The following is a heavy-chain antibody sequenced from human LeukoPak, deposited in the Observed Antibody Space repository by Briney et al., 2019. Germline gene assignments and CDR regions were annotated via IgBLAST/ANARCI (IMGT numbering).Heavy chain of an antibody. V-gene: IGHV1-2*02. CDR3: AGQKDPRPIDY. CDR2: INPSSGGT. CDR1: GYTFTDHY. Sequence: ASVKVSCKASGYTFTDHYMHWVRQAPGQGLEWMGWINPSSGGTNYAQKFQGRVTMTRDTSISTAYMELSELRSDDTAVYYCAGQKDPRPIDYWGQGTLITVSS. J-gene: IGHJ4*02.